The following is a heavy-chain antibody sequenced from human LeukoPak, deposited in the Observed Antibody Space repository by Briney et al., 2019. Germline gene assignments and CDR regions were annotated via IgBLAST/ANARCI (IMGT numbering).Heavy chain of an antibody. Sequence: ASVKVSCKASGYTFTGYYMPWVRQAPGQGLELMGWTSAYNGNTNYAQKLQGRVTMTTDTSTSTAYMELRSLRSDDTAVYYCARDREWELIAFDIWGQGTMVTVSS. D-gene: IGHD1-26*01. CDR2: TSAYNGNT. V-gene: IGHV1-18*04. CDR3: ARDREWELIAFDI. CDR1: GYTFTGYY. J-gene: IGHJ3*02.